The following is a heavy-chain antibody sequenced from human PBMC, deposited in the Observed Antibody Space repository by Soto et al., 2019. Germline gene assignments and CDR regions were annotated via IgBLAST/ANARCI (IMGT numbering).Heavy chain of an antibody. CDR1: GGTFSSYA. V-gene: IGHV1-69*01. CDR2: IIPIFGTA. J-gene: IGHJ3*02. Sequence: QVQLVQSGAEVKKPGSSVKVSCKASGGTFSSYAISWVRQAPGQGLEWMGGIIPIFGTANYAQKFQGRVTITADESTSTAYMELSSLRSDDTAVYYCAHEALEGYSSGWFESFDIWGQGTMVTVSS. D-gene: IGHD6-19*01. CDR3: AHEALEGYSSGWFESFDI.